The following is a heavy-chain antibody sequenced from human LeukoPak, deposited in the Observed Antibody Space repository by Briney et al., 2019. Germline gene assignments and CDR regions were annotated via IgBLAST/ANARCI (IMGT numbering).Heavy chain of an antibody. CDR1: GGTFSSYA. CDR3: ARDSMDTAMVPDY. J-gene: IGHJ4*02. D-gene: IGHD5-18*01. CDR2: IIPIFGTA. V-gene: IGHV1-69*06. Sequence: SVKVSCKASGGTFSSYAISWVRQAPGQGLEWMGGIIPIFGTANYAQKFQGRVTITADKSTSTAYMELSSLRSEDTAVYYCARDSMDTAMVPDYWGQGTLVTVSS.